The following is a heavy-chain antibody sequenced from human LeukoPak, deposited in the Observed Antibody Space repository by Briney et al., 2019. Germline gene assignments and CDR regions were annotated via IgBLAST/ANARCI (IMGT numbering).Heavy chain of an antibody. D-gene: IGHD2-21*02. CDR1: GFTFSRYA. J-gene: IGHJ4*02. CDR3: ARPDYCGGDCFWNYFDY. V-gene: IGHV3-30-3*01. CDR2: ISYDGSKK. Sequence: GRSLRLSCAASGFTFSRYAIHWVRQAPGKGLERVANISYDGSKKYYADSVKGRFTISRDNSKNTLYLQMSSLRHEDTAVYYCARPDYCGGDCFWNYFDYWGQGTLVTVSS.